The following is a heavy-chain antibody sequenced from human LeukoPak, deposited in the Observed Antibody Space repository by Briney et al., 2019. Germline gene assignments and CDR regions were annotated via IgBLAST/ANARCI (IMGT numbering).Heavy chain of an antibody. V-gene: IGHV1-2*02. J-gene: IGHJ4*02. Sequence: ASVKVSCKASGYTFTGYFMHWVRQAPGQGVEWMGWINPNSGDTNYAQNFQGRVTMIRDTSISTAYMELSRLRSDDTAVYYCARFIDSWNYDYWGQGTLVTVSS. CDR3: ARFIDSWNYDY. CDR1: GYTFTGYF. D-gene: IGHD1-7*01. CDR2: INPNSGDT.